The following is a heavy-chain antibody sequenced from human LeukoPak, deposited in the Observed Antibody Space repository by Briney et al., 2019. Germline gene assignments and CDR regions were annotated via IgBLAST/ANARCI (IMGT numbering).Heavy chain of an antibody. CDR2: ISCDGSNK. D-gene: IGHD5-18*01. CDR1: GFTFSSYD. J-gene: IGHJ3*02. CDR3: AKGGYGIQLWWAFDI. Sequence: QPGRSLRLSCAASGFTFSSYDMHWVRQAPGKGLEWVALISCDGSNKYYADSVKGRFTISRDSSKNTLYLQMNSLRPEDTAIYYCAKGGYGIQLWWAFDIWGQGTMVTVSS. V-gene: IGHV3-30*18.